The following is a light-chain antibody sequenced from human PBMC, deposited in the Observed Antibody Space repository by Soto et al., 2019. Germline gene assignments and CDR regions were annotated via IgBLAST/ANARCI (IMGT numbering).Light chain of an antibody. Sequence: DIQMTQSPSTLSASVGDRVTITCRASQSISSWLALYQQKPGKAPKFLIHKASSLERGVPSRFSGSGSGTEFTLTISSLQTDDFATYFCQQYNSPPWTFGQGTKVEIK. CDR2: KAS. V-gene: IGKV1-5*03. CDR3: QQYNSPPWT. CDR1: QSISSW. J-gene: IGKJ1*01.